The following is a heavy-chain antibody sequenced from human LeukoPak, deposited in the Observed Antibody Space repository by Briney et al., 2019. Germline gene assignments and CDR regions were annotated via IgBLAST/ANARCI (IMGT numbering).Heavy chain of an antibody. J-gene: IGHJ6*02. Sequence: PSQTLSLTCAVSGGSISSGGYSWSWIRQPPGTGLEWIGYIYYSGSTYYNPSLKSRVTISVDTSKNQFSLQLNSVTPEDTAVYYCARDRSHFWSGSLDGMDVWGQGTTVTVSS. CDR2: IYYSGST. D-gene: IGHD3-3*01. V-gene: IGHV4-30-2*01. CDR1: GGSISSGGYS. CDR3: ARDRSHFWSGSLDGMDV.